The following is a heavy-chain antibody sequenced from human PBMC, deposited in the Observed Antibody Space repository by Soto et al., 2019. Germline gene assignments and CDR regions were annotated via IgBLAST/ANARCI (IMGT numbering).Heavy chain of an antibody. CDR3: ARESVEMATRDAFDI. CDR1: GGTFSSYA. D-gene: IGHD5-12*01. V-gene: IGHV1-69*12. J-gene: IGHJ3*02. CDR2: IIPIFGTA. Sequence: QVQLVQSGAEVKKPGSSVKVSCKASGGTFSSYAISWVRQAPGQGLEWMGGIIPIFGTANYAQKFQGRVTITADESXXTAYMELSSLRSEDTAVYYCARESVEMATRDAFDIWGQGTMVTVSS.